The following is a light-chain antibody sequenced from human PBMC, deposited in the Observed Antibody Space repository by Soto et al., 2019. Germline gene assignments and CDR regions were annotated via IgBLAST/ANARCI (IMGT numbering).Light chain of an antibody. CDR2: GAS. CDR3: QQYDNSPWT. Sequence: EIVLTQSPGTLSLSPGERATLSCRASQSLTGTYLAWYQQKPGQAPRLLIYGASNRATGIPDRFSGGGSGTNFILIISRLEPEDFAVYYCQQYDNSPWTFGQGTRVDI. J-gene: IGKJ1*01. V-gene: IGKV3-20*01. CDR1: QSLTGTY.